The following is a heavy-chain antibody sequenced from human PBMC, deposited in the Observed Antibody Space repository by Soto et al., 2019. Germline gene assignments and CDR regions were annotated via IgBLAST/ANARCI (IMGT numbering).Heavy chain of an antibody. CDR3: DTGSACFDF. CDR2: VKSQIDGGTT. V-gene: IGHV3-15*01. D-gene: IGHD2-2*01. J-gene: IGHJ5*01. CDR1: GFTFTNAW. Sequence: EVQLVESGGGSVNPGGSVRLSCAASGFTFTNAWMNWVRQVPGEGLEWVGHVKSQIDGGTTDSAAALDGRVTISRDDSKNMVYLQMNRLSTDDTAVYYSDTGSACFDFWGQGTLVTVSS.